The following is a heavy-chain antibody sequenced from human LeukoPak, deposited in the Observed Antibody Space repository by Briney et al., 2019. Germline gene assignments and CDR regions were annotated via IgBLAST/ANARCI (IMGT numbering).Heavy chain of an antibody. Sequence: GGSLRLSCAASGFTFSSYAMTWVRQAPGKGLEWVSVISGSGTNTDYADSVKGRFTISRDNSKNTLCLQINSLRAEDTAVYYCAKSFGPVIAAAGTGADWGQGTLVTVSS. V-gene: IGHV3-23*01. CDR3: AKSFGPVIAAAGTGAD. CDR2: ISGSGTNT. D-gene: IGHD6-13*01. J-gene: IGHJ4*02. CDR1: GFTFSSYA.